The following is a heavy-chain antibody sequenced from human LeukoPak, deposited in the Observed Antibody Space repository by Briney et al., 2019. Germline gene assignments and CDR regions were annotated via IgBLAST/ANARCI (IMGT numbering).Heavy chain of an antibody. V-gene: IGHV1-69*13. CDR3: ASAKVVTRGLKKLKAHWFDP. J-gene: IGHJ5*02. CDR2: IIPIFGTA. D-gene: IGHD4-23*01. Sequence: SVKVSCKASGGTFSSYAISWVRHAPAQGLEWMGGIIPIFGTANYAQKFQGRVTITADESTSTAYMELSSLRSEDTAVYYCASAKVVTRGLKKLKAHWFDPWGQGTLVTVSS. CDR1: GGTFSSYA.